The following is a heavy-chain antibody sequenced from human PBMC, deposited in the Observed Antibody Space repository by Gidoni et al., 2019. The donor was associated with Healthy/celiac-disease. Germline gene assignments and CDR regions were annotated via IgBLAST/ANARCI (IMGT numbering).Heavy chain of an antibody. V-gene: IGHV4-39*01. CDR1: GGSLSSSTYN. Sequence: QLQLQESGPGLVKPSETLSLTCTVSGGSLSSSTYNWGVIRQPQGKWLEWIGSIYYSGSTYYNPSLKSRVTISVDTSKNQFSLKLSSVTAADTAVYYCASQLTRFLEWFESFGMDVWGQGTTVTVSS. J-gene: IGHJ6*02. CDR2: IYYSGST. CDR3: ASQLTRFLEWFESFGMDV. D-gene: IGHD3-3*01.